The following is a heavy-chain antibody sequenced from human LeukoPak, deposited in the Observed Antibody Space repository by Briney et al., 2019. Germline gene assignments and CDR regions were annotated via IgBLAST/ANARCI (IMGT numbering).Heavy chain of an antibody. Sequence: PGGSLRLSCAASGFTFSTYAMNWVRQAPGKGLEWVSGIVGSGGNTYYADSVKGRFTISRDNSKNTLYMQMNSLRADDTAVYFCARGLSGFGRSIAVAGTWGQGTLVTVSS. CDR1: GFTFSTYA. CDR3: ARGLSGFGRSIAVAGT. J-gene: IGHJ4*02. V-gene: IGHV3-23*01. CDR2: IVGSGGNT. D-gene: IGHD6-19*01.